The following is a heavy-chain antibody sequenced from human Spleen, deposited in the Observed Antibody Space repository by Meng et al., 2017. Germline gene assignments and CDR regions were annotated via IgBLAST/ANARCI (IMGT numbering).Heavy chain of an antibody. V-gene: IGHV3-21*01. J-gene: IGHJ6*02. D-gene: IGHD3-9*01. CDR1: GFTFKNYN. CDR2: ISTSSSYI. CDR3: ARDSSVRYFDWLSPSVRYYGMDV. Sequence: GESLKISCAASGFTFKNYNMNWVRQAPGKGLEWVSSISTSSSYIYYADSVKGRFTISRDNAKNSLYLQMNSLRAEDTAVYYCARDSSVRYFDWLSPSVRYYGMDVWGQGTTVTVSS.